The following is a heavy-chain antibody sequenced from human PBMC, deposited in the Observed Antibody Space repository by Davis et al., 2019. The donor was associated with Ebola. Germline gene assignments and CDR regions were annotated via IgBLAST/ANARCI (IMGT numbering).Heavy chain of an antibody. CDR2: LSAHGEST. Sequence: PGGSLRLSCAASGFNFGDYAMHWVRQAPGQGLQWVSLLSAHGESTYYSDSVKGRFTISRDNIKTSLYLQMNSLRIEDTAMYYCVRPGSGGYTPDFDYWGQGTVVTVSS. D-gene: IGHD3-10*01. CDR1: GFNFGDYA. V-gene: IGHV3-43*02. CDR3: VRPGSGGYTPDFDY. J-gene: IGHJ4*02.